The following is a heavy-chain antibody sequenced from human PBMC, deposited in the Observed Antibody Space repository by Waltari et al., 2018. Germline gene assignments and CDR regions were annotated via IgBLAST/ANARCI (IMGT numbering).Heavy chain of an antibody. Sequence: QVQLVQSGAELKKPGASVKVSCKDSGYNFNGYYKQGLRRAPGQGLEWSAGFTPPAANIVHSYIFRCSVIMTMATSFNLGYMGLTRLPSDDTAWDYCARPARDRLYNSGWGNFYFDSWGQGTLVTVSS. V-gene: IGHV1-2*07. CDR2: FTPPAANI. J-gene: IGHJ4*02. CDR3: ARPARDRLYNSGWGNFYFDS. D-gene: IGHD1-26*01. CDR1: GYNFNGYY.